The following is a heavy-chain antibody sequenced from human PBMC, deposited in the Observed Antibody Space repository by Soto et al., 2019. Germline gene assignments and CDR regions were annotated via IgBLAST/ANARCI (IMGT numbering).Heavy chain of an antibody. CDR1: GGTFSSYT. Sequence: SVKVSCKASGGTFSSYTISWVRQAPGQGLEWMGRIIPILGIANYAQKFQGRVTITADKSTSTAYMELSSLRSEDTAVYYCARDNMITFGGVTGSYFDYWGQGTLVTVSS. D-gene: IGHD3-16*01. J-gene: IGHJ4*02. CDR3: ARDNMITFGGVTGSYFDY. CDR2: IIPILGIA. V-gene: IGHV1-69*04.